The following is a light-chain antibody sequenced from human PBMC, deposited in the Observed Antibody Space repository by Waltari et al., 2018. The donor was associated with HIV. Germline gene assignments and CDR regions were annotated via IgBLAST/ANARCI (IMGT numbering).Light chain of an antibody. Sequence: SDEVTQTPSVSVSPGQTARITRSGDKLPKKFVYWYQQKPGQAPVVVIYKDNERPSGIPERFSGSSSGTRATLTISGVQAEDEADYYCQSADSSGTSFGGGTKLTVL. J-gene: IGLJ2*01. CDR1: KLPKKF. V-gene: IGLV3-25*03. CDR2: KDN. CDR3: QSADSSGTS.